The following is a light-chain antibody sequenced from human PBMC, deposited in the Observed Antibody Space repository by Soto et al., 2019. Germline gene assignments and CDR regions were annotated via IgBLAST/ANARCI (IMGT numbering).Light chain of an antibody. CDR3: QQYGGSPRT. CDR1: QSVTSSF. J-gene: IGKJ1*01. Sequence: SVLTQSPGTLSLSPGDRATLSCRASQSVTSSFLAWYQQKPGQAPRLLIYGASSRATGIPDRFSGSGSGTDFTLTISRLEPEDFAVYYCQQYGGSPRTFGQGTKVDIK. CDR2: GAS. V-gene: IGKV3-20*01.